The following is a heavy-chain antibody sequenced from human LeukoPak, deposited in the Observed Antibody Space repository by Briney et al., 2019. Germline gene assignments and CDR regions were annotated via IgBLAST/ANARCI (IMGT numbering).Heavy chain of an antibody. CDR1: GFTFDDYG. CDR3: AREGEKTYYDFWTTYYIGY. V-gene: IGHV3-20*04. Sequence: PGGSLRLSCAASGFTFDDYGMTWVRQAPGKGLEWVASINWNGGKTGYADSVKGRFTISRDNAKNSLYLQLNSLRAEDTALYYCAREGEKTYYDFWTTYYIGYWGQGTLVTVSS. J-gene: IGHJ4*02. D-gene: IGHD3-3*01. CDR2: INWNGGKT.